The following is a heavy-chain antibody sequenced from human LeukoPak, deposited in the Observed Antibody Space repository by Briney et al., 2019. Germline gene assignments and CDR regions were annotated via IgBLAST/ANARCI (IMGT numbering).Heavy chain of an antibody. CDR3: ARDGPLSIAAAGTSDFDY. J-gene: IGHJ4*02. V-gene: IGHV4-34*01. CDR1: GGSFSGYY. Sequence: SETLSLTCAVYGGSFSGYYWSWIRQPPGKGLEWIGEINHSGSTNYNPSLKSRVTISVDTSKNQFSLKLSSVTAADTAVYYCARDGPLSIAAAGTSDFDYWGQGTLVTVSS. D-gene: IGHD6-13*01. CDR2: INHSGST.